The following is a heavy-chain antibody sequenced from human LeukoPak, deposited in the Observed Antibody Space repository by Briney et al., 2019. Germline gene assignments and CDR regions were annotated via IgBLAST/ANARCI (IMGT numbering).Heavy chain of an antibody. D-gene: IGHD3-16*01. V-gene: IGHV4-39*07. CDR2: IYYSGST. J-gene: IGHJ3*02. CDR1: GGSISSSSYY. CDR3: ARVNSIMRDAFDI. Sequence: SETLSLTCTVSGGSISSSSYYWGWIRQPPGKGLEWIGSIYYSGSTYYNPSLKSRVTISVDTSKNQFSLKLSSVTAADTAVYYCARVNSIMRDAFDIWGQGTMVTVSS.